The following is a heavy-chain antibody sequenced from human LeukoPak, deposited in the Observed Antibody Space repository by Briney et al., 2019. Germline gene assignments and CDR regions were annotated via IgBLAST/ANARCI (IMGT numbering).Heavy chain of an antibody. J-gene: IGHJ5*02. D-gene: IGHD6-13*01. CDR3: ARDGVPLHSSSWYYRFDP. CDR2: INHSGST. V-gene: IGHV4-34*01. CDR1: GGSFSGYY. Sequence: SETLSLTCAVYGGSFSGYYWSWIRQPPGKGLEWIGEINHSGSTNYNPSLKSRVTISVDTSKNQFSLKLSSVTAADTAVYYCARDGVPLHSSSWYYRFDPWGQGTLVTVSS.